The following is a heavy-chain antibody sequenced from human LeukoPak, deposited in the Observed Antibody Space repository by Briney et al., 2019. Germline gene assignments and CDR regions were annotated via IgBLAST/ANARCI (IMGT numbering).Heavy chain of an antibody. D-gene: IGHD3-10*01. Sequence: GGSLRLSCAASGFSLTTYGTHWLRQAPGKGLEWVAVIWYDGSRKFYGDSVKGRFTVSRDTSENTMYLQMNTLRVDDTAVYYCARDGGSGIDYWGQGTLVTVSS. CDR1: GFSLTTYG. V-gene: IGHV3-33*01. J-gene: IGHJ4*02. CDR2: IWYDGSRK. CDR3: ARDGGSGIDY.